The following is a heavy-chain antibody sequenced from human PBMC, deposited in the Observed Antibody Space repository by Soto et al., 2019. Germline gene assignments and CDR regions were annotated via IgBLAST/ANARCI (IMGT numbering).Heavy chain of an antibody. J-gene: IGHJ3*02. CDR1: GFTVSSYA. Sequence: PGGSLRLSCAASGFTVSSYAMSWVRQAPGKGLEWVSAISGSGGSTYYADSVKGRFTISRDNSKNTLYLQMNSLRAEDTAVYYCAKDGGIVVVVAATPDDAFDIWGQGTMVTVSS. V-gene: IGHV3-23*01. CDR3: AKDGGIVVVVAATPDDAFDI. CDR2: ISGSGGST. D-gene: IGHD2-15*01.